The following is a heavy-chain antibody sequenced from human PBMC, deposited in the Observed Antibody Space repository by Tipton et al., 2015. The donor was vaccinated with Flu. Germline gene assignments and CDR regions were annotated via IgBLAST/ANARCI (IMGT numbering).Heavy chain of an antibody. V-gene: IGHV4-39*07. J-gene: IGHJ4*02. CDR1: GGSIRSSSYY. CDR3: ARDYLLGDLSFFDN. D-gene: IGHD3-16*02. Sequence: TLSLTCTVSGGSIRSSSYYWGWIRQPPGKGPEWIGSMLYGGSTYYNPSLESRVTISLDTSKNQFSLKLSSVTVADTAVYYCARDYLLGDLSFFDNWGQGTLVTVSS. CDR2: MLYGGST.